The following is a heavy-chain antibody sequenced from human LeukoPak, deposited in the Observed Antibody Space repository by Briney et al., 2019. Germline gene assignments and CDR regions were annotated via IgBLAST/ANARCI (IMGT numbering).Heavy chain of an antibody. Sequence: SGTLSLTCTVSSGPITSTKWWSWVRPPPGKGLEWIGEISHTGSTNYNPSFNSRVTMSVDKSKNQFSLNLKSVTAADTALYYCASSSLVVVVTYGFDIWGRGTAVTVSS. CDR3: ASSSLVVVVTYGFDI. J-gene: IGHJ3*02. D-gene: IGHD2-21*01. V-gene: IGHV4-4*02. CDR1: SGPITSTKW. CDR2: ISHTGST.